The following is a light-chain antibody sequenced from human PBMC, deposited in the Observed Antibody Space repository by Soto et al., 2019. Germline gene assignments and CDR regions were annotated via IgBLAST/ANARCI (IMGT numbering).Light chain of an antibody. CDR3: SSYTSSTPLV. CDR1: NSDVGGYNF. Sequence: QSALTQPASVSGSPGQSITSSCTGTNSDVGGYNFVSWYQQHPGKAPKLMIYDVTDRPSGVSNRFSGSKSGNTASLTISGLQAEDEADYYCSSYTSSTPLVFGGGTKVTVL. CDR2: DVT. J-gene: IGLJ2*01. V-gene: IGLV2-14*01.